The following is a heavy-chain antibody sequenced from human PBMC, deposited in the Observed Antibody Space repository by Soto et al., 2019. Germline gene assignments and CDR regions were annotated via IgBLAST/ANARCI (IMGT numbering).Heavy chain of an antibody. Sequence: PSETLSLTCTVSGGSVSSGSFYWSWIRRPPGKGLEWIEYFYDSGSTNYNPSLRSRVTMSVDTSKNQFSLKLSSVTAADTAVYYCAASAPPATNYYYAMDVWGQGTTVTVSS. CDR2: FYDSGST. J-gene: IGHJ6*02. D-gene: IGHD5-12*01. CDR3: AASAPPATNYYYAMDV. CDR1: GGSVSSGSFY. V-gene: IGHV4-61*01.